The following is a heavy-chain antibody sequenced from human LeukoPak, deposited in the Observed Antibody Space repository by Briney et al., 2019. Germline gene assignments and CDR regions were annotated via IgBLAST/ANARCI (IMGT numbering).Heavy chain of an antibody. CDR1: GYTLTELS. J-gene: IGHJ3*02. V-gene: IGHV1-24*01. Sequence: ASVKVSCKVSGYTLTELSMHWVRQAPGKGLEWMGGFDPEDGETIYAQKFQGRVTMTEDTSTDTAYMELSSLRSEDTAVYYCATSQYCSSTSCYRSAFDIWGQGTMVTVSS. CDR2: FDPEDGET. CDR3: ATSQYCSSTSCYRSAFDI. D-gene: IGHD2-2*01.